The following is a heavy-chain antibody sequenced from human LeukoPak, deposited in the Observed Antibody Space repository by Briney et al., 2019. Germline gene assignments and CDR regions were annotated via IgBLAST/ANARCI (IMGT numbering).Heavy chain of an antibody. CDR1: GGSISSGGYY. V-gene: IGHV4-30-2*05. CDR3: AREGMVRGVYYYGLDV. J-gene: IGHJ6*02. D-gene: IGHD3-10*01. CDR2: IYHSGST. Sequence: SETLSLTCTVSGGSISSGGYYWSWIRQPPGKGLEWIGYIYHSGSTYYNPSLKSRVTISVDTSKNQFSLKLSSVTAADTAVYYCAREGMVRGVYYYGLDVWGQGTTVTVSS.